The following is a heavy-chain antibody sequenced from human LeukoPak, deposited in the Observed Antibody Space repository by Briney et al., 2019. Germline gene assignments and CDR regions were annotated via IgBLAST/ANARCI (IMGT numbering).Heavy chain of an antibody. CDR1: GGSFSGYY. Sequence: YPSETLSLTCAVYGGSFSGYYWSWIRQPPGKGLEWIGEINHSGSTNYNPSLKGRVTISVDTSKNQFSLKLSSVTAADTAVYYCARKRIRFSPNWFDPWGQGTLVTVSS. CDR3: ARKRIRFSPNWFDP. D-gene: IGHD3-3*01. CDR2: INHSGST. V-gene: IGHV4-34*01. J-gene: IGHJ5*02.